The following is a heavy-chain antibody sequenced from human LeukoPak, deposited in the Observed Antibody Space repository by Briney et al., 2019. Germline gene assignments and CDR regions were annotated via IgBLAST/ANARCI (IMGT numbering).Heavy chain of an antibody. CDR3: ARLPHGPGEGKYYYYYYYMDV. CDR1: GDSITSSSYF. J-gene: IGHJ6*03. D-gene: IGHD3-10*01. CDR2: INHSGST. Sequence: SETLSLTCKVSGDSITSSSYFWGWIRQPPGKGLEWIGEINHSGSTNYNPSLKSRVTISVDTSKNQFSLKLSSVTAADTAVYYCARLPHGPGEGKYYYYYYYMDVWGKGTTVTISS. V-gene: IGHV4-39*07.